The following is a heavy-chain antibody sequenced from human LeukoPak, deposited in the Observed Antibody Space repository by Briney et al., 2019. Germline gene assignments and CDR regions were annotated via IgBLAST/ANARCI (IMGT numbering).Heavy chain of an antibody. J-gene: IGHJ1*01. CDR1: GFTFSSYG. V-gene: IGHV3-30*18. D-gene: IGHD6-19*01. Sequence: GGSLRLSCAASGFTFSSYGMHWVRQAPGKGLEWVAVISYDGSNKYYADSVKGRFTISRDNSKNTLYLQMNSLRAEDTAVYYCAKDRRTIAVAGIYFQHWGQGTLVTVSS. CDR2: ISYDGSNK. CDR3: AKDRRTIAVAGIYFQH.